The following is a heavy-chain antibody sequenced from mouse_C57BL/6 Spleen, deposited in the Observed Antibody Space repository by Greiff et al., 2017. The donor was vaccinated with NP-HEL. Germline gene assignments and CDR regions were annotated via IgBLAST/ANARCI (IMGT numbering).Heavy chain of an antibody. V-gene: IGHV14-4*01. Sequence: VQLQQSGAELVRPGASVKLSCTASGFNIKDDYMHWVKQRPEQGLEWIGWIDPENGDTEYASKFQGKATITADTSSNTAYLQLSSLTSEDTAVYYCTTSLDGYSAWFAYWGQGTLVTVSA. CDR2: IDPENGDT. CDR3: TTSLDGYSAWFAY. CDR1: GFNIKDDY. J-gene: IGHJ3*01. D-gene: IGHD2-3*01.